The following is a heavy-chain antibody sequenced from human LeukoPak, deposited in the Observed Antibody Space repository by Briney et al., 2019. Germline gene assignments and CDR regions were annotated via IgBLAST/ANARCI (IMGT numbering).Heavy chain of an antibody. Sequence: GRSLRLSCAASGFIFSDYGMHWVRQAPGKGLDWVAVISYDGSNKYYADSVKGRFTISRDNSNNTLYLQMNSLRAEDTAVYYCAKDSDRCSGTSCYLDYWGQGTLVTVSS. D-gene: IGHD2-2*01. CDR2: ISYDGSNK. V-gene: IGHV3-30*18. CDR1: GFIFSDYG. CDR3: AKDSDRCSGTSCYLDY. J-gene: IGHJ4*02.